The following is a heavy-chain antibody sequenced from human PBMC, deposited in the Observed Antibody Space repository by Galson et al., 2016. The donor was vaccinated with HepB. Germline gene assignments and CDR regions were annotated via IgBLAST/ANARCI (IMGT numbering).Heavy chain of an antibody. V-gene: IGHV5-51*01. CDR1: GYKFTNYW. D-gene: IGHD3/OR15-3a*01. CDR3: ARGLGRTAYYFDY. CDR2: IYPGDSDT. J-gene: IGHJ4*02. Sequence: QSGAEVKKPGESLRISCKASGYKFTNYWISWVRQTPGKGLEWMGIIYPGDSDTRYSPSFQGQVTVSADKSINTAYLQWSSLKASDTAMYYCARGLGRTAYYFDYWGQGTLVTVSS.